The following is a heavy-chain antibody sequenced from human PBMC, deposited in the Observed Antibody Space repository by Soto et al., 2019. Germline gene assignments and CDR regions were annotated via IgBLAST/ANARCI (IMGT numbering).Heavy chain of an antibody. Sequence: GGSLRLSCAASGFTFSSYAMHWVRQAPGKGLEWVAVISYDGSNKYYADSVKGRFTISRDNSKNTLYLQMNSLRAEDTAVYYCAKPRPVTVTKYYFDYWGQGTLVTVSS. V-gene: IGHV3-30-3*02. CDR2: ISYDGSNK. D-gene: IGHD4-4*01. J-gene: IGHJ4*02. CDR1: GFTFSSYA. CDR3: AKPRPVTVTKYYFDY.